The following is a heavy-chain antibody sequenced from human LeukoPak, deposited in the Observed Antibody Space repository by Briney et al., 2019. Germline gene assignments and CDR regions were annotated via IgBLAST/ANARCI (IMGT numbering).Heavy chain of an antibody. J-gene: IGHJ3*02. CDR3: ARAPPDPDSSSWYRERALDI. V-gene: IGHV4-31*03. Sequence: SQTLSLTCTVSGGSISSGGDYWSWIRRHQGKGLEWIGYIYYSGSTYYNPSLKSRVTISVDTSKNQFSLKLSSVTAADTAVYYCARAPPDPDSSSWYRERALDIWGQGTMVTVSS. D-gene: IGHD6-13*01. CDR1: GGSISSGGDY. CDR2: IYYSGST.